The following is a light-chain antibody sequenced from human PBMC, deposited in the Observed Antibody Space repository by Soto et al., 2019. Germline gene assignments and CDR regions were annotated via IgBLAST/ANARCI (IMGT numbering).Light chain of an antibody. Sequence: DIQMTQSPSTLSASVGDRVTITCRASQSVSSWLAWYQQKPGRAPKLLIYKASTLQSGVPSRFSGSGSGTEFTLTISSLQPDDFATYYCQQYNNYLYSFGQGTKVEIK. J-gene: IGKJ2*01. CDR1: QSVSSW. CDR2: KAS. V-gene: IGKV1-5*03. CDR3: QQYNNYLYS.